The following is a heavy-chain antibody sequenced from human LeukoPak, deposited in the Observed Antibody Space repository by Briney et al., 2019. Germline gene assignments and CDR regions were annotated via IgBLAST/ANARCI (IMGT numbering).Heavy chain of an antibody. CDR2: INSDGSST. Sequence: PGGSLRLSCAASGFTFSSYWMHWVRQAPGKGLVWVSRINSDGSSTSYADSVKGRFTISRDNAKNTLYLQMNSLRAEDTAVYYCASETLWFGELFHDYWGQGTLVTVSS. CDR1: GFTFSSYW. D-gene: IGHD3-10*01. CDR3: ASETLWFGELFHDY. J-gene: IGHJ4*02. V-gene: IGHV3-74*01.